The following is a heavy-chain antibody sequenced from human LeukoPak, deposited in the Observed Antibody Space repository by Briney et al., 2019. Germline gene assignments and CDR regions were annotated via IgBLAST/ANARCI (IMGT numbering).Heavy chain of an antibody. CDR2: IIPIFGTA. V-gene: IGHV1-69*13. D-gene: IGHD3-22*01. CDR1: GGTFSSYA. J-gene: IGHJ4*02. CDR3: ASKRSSGYYYVQAFDY. Sequence: ASVKVSCKASGGTFSSYAISWVRQAPGQGLEWMGGIIPIFGTANYAQKFQGGVTITADESTSTAYMELSSLRSEDTAVYYCASKRSSGYYYVQAFDYWGQGTLVTVSS.